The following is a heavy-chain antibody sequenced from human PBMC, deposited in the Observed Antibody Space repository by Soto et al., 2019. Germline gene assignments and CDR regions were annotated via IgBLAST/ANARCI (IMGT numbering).Heavy chain of an antibody. CDR1: GFTFSTYA. J-gene: IGHJ6*02. V-gene: IGHV3-23*01. D-gene: IGHD1-1*01. Sequence: EVQLLESVGGLVQPGGSLRLSCVASGFTFSTYAMNWVRQAPGNGLEWVSAISGSGGSIHYADSVKGRFTISRDNSKNTLYLQMNSLRYEDTAVYHCVKGYWKGDVWGQGTTVTVSS. CDR3: VKGYWKGDV. CDR2: ISGSGGSI.